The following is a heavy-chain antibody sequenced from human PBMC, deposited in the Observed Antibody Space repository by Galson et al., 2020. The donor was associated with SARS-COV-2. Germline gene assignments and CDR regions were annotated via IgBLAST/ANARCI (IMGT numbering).Heavy chain of an antibody. D-gene: IGHD2-15*01. CDR1: GGTFSSYA. Sequence: SVKVSCKASGGTFSSYAISWVRQAPGQGLEWLGGIIPIFGTANYAQKFQGRVTITADESTSTAYMELSSLRSEDTAVYYCAREYCSGGSCYFDYWGQGTLVTVCS. CDR2: IIPIFGTA. V-gene: IGHV1-69*13. CDR3: AREYCSGGSCYFDY. J-gene: IGHJ4*02.